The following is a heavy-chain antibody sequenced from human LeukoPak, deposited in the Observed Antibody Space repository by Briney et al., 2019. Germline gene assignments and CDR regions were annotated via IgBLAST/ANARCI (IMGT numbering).Heavy chain of an antibody. CDR2: IKQDGSEK. V-gene: IGHV3-7*01. Sequence: GGSLRLSCAASGFTFSSYAMSWVRQAPGKGLEWVANIKQDGSEKYYVDSVKGRFTISRDNAKNSLYLQMNSLRAEDTAVYYCAGNSGYDGGMYYYYYMDVWGKGTTVTVSS. CDR1: GFTFSSYA. D-gene: IGHD5-12*01. J-gene: IGHJ6*03. CDR3: AGNSGYDGGMYYYYYMDV.